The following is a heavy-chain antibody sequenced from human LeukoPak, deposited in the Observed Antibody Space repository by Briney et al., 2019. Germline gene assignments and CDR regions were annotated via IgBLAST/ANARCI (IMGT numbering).Heavy chain of an antibody. J-gene: IGHJ4*02. CDR1: GFTFSSYG. V-gene: IGHV3-30*03. Sequence: GRSLRLSCAASGFTFSSYGMHWVRQAPGKGLEWVAVISYDGSNKYCADSVKGRFTISRDNSKNTLYLQMNSLRAEDTAVYYCATLGESLDYWGQGTLVTVSS. CDR2: ISYDGSNK. CDR3: ATLGESLDY. D-gene: IGHD3-10*01.